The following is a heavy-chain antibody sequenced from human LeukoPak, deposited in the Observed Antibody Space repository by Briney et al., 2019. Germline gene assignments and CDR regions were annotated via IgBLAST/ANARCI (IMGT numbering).Heavy chain of an antibody. Sequence: SETLSLTCAVYGGSFSGYYWSWIRQPPGKGLEWIREINHSGSTNYNPSLKSRVTISVDTSKSQFSLKLSSVTAADTAVYYCARGRYSGDFDYWGQGTLVTVSS. D-gene: IGHD5-12*01. J-gene: IGHJ4*02. CDR2: INHSGST. V-gene: IGHV4-34*01. CDR1: GGSFSGYY. CDR3: ARGRYSGDFDY.